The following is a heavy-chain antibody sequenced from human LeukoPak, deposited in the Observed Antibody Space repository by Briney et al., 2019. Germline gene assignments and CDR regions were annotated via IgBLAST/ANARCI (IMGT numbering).Heavy chain of an antibody. D-gene: IGHD3-10*01. V-gene: IGHV3-11*04. Sequence: PGGSLRLSCAASGFTFSDYYMSWIRQAPGKGLEWVSYISSSGSTIYYADSVKGRFTISRDNAKNSLYLQMNSLRAEDTAVYYCARPTQRITMVRGVIRPNEYFQHWGQGTLVTVSS. CDR1: GFTFSDYY. CDR2: ISSSGSTI. CDR3: ARPTQRITMVRGVIRPNEYFQH. J-gene: IGHJ1*01.